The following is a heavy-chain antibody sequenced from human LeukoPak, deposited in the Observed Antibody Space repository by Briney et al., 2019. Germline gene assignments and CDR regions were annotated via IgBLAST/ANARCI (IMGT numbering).Heavy chain of an antibody. CDR1: GFTFSSYS. CDR3: ARASGSYYPIDY. V-gene: IGHV3-21*01. CDR2: ISSSSSYI. J-gene: IGHJ4*02. D-gene: IGHD1-26*01. Sequence: GGSLRLSCAASGFTFSSYSMNWVRQAPGKGLEWVSSISSSSSYIYYADSVKGRFTISRDNAKNSLYLRMNSLRAEDTAVYYCARASGSYYPIDYWGQGTLVTVSS.